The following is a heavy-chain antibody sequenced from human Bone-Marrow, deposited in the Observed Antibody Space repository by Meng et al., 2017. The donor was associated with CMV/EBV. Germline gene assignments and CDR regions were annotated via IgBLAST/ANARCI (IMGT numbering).Heavy chain of an antibody. D-gene: IGHD3-22*01. CDR1: GFTFSSYG. CDR2: IQYDGTTK. J-gene: IGHJ4*02. Sequence: GESLKISCAASGFTFSSYGMHWVRQAPGKGLEWVAFIQYDGTTKTYADFVKGRFTISRDNSRNTLYLQMNSLRAEDTAVYYCTKVNLDSSRWNPNFDYWGQGTLVTVSS. V-gene: IGHV3-30*02. CDR3: TKVNLDSSRWNPNFDY.